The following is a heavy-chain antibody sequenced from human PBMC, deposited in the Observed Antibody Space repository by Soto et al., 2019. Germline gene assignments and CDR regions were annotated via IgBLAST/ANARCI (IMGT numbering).Heavy chain of an antibody. CDR1: GYTFTNYW. CDR3: ARYPTLTDYFFHGMDV. Sequence: PGEPLKISCKGSGYTFTNYWIVWVRQIPGKGLEWMGIIYPGDSDTRYSPSFQGQVTVSAARSISTAYLQWSSLKASDTGMYYCARYPTLTDYFFHGMDVWGQRTTVTVSS. CDR2: IYPGDSDT. J-gene: IGHJ6*02. D-gene: IGHD4-17*01. V-gene: IGHV5-51*01.